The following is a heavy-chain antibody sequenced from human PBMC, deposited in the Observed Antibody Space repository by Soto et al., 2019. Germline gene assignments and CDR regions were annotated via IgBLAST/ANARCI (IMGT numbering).Heavy chain of an antibody. CDR3: GRVPVDTYMFYWAGP. V-gene: IGHV4-61*01. Sequence: SETLSITCTVSGDSFSSGNYYWSWIRQPQGQGLEWIGSIYSTGNTNYNPSLKSRLTMSIDTSRNLLSLRLGSVTAADTAVYYCGRVPVDTYMFYWAGPWGQGTLVTV. D-gene: IGHD3-10*02. CDR1: GDSFSSGNYY. J-gene: IGHJ5*02. CDR2: IYSTGNT.